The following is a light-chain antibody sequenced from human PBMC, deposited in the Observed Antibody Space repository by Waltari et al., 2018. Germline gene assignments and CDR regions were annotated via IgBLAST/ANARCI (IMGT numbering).Light chain of an antibody. Sequence: QSALTQPASVSGTPGQSITISCTGTTSDVGNYDLVSWYQQHPGKAPKLLICEVIKRPSGISHLFACSNACYAPSLTIARLQAEDDAHYICCSYAGRGTYVFGNGTKVTVL. CDR2: EVI. CDR3: CSYAGRGTYV. CDR1: TSDVGNYDL. V-gene: IGLV2-23*02. J-gene: IGLJ1*01.